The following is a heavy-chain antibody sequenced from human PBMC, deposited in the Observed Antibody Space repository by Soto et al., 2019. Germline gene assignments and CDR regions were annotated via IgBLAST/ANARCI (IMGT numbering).Heavy chain of an antibody. V-gene: IGHV3-33*01. CDR1: GFRFSGHG. J-gene: IGHJ4*02. CDR2: IWYDGSRE. D-gene: IGHD3-22*01. Sequence: QVQLVESGGGVVQPGGSLRLSCVASGFRFSGHGFHWVRQAPGKGLEWMAVIWYDGSREYYEDSVKGRFSISRDDSKNTVNLQMNSLRVDDTAVYYCARDYYCTSRYGILLWCQGTLFTVSS. CDR3: ARDYYCTSRYGILL.